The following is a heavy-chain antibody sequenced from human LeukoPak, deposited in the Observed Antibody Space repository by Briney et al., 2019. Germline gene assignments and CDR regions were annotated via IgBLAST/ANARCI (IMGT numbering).Heavy chain of an antibody. D-gene: IGHD4-17*01. CDR1: GYTFTSYG. J-gene: IGHJ3*02. V-gene: IGHV1-18*01. Sequence: ASVKVSCKASGYTFTSYGISWVRQAPGQGLEWMGWISAYNGNTNYAQKFQGRVTMTTDTSTSTAYMELRSLRSDDTAVYYCARDIFYGDYPRDAFDIWGQGTMVTVSS. CDR3: ARDIFYGDYPRDAFDI. CDR2: ISAYNGNT.